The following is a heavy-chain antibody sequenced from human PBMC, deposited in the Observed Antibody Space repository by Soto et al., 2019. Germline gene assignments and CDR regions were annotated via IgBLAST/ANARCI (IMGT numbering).Heavy chain of an antibody. D-gene: IGHD3-10*01. CDR3: ARVGGRRTPFAETLYYYYMDV. V-gene: IGHV4-39*01. CDR2: IYYSGST. J-gene: IGHJ6*03. CDR1: GGSISSSSYY. Sequence: PSETLSLTCTVSGGSISSSSYYWGWIRQPPGKGLEWIGSIYYSGSTYYNPSLKSRVTISVDTSKNQFSLKLSSVTAADTAVYYCARVGGRRTPFAETLYYYYMDVWGKGTTVTVSS.